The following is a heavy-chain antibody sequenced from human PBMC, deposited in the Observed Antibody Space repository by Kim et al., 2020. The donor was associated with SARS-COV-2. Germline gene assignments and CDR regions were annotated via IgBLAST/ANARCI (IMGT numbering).Heavy chain of an antibody. CDR1: GFSLSTSKMC. CDR2: IDWDDVK. V-gene: IGHV2-70*11. Sequence: YGPTLVHPTQTLKLTCIFSGFSLSTSKMCVRWIRQPPGKALEWLARIDWDDVKYYSTSLKTRLTISKDNSKNQLVLTMTNMDPVDTATYYCARTRHNGYRVYGMDVWGQGTTVTVSS. CDR3: ARTRHNGYRVYGMDV. D-gene: IGHD5-12*01. J-gene: IGHJ6*02.